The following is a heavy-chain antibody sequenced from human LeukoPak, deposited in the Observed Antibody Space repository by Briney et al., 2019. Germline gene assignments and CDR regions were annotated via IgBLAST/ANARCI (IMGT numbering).Heavy chain of an antibody. CDR3: ARSLRYFDWLLSPYFDY. Sequence: SETLSLTCAVYGGPFSGYYWSWIRQPPGKGLERFGEINLSGSTNYNPSLKSRVTISVDTSKNKFSLKLSSVTAADTAVYYCARSLRYFDWLLSPYFDYWGQGTLVTVSS. CDR2: INLSGST. V-gene: IGHV4-34*01. CDR1: GGPFSGYY. J-gene: IGHJ4*02. D-gene: IGHD3-9*01.